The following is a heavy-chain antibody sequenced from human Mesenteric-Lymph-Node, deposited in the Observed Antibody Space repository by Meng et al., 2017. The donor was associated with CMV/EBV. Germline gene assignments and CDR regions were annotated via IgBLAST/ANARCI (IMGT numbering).Heavy chain of an antibody. CDR3: APSESRYSPWDL. V-gene: IGHV3-21*06. CDR1: GFTFSRYS. CDR2: ISSTASYI. Sequence: GESLKISCEASGFTFSRYSMNWVRQAPGKGLEWVSSISSTASYIDYADSVKGRFTISRDNTKNSLYLQMNNLRAEDTAVYYCAPSESRYSPWDLWGQGTLVTVSS. J-gene: IGHJ5*02. D-gene: IGHD3-3*01.